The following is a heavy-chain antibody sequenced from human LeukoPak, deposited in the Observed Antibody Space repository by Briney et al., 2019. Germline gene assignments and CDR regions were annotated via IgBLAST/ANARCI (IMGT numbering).Heavy chain of an antibody. CDR3: AHRRCSSGWYKGCAFDI. CDR2: ISWNDDK. J-gene: IGHJ3*02. Sequence: SGPTLVKPTQTPTLTCTFSGFSLSTSGVGVGWIRQPPGKALEWPALISWNDDKRYSPSLKSRLTITKDTSKNEVVLTMTNMDPVDTATYYCAHRRCSSGWYKGCAFDIWGQGTMVTVSS. D-gene: IGHD6-19*01. CDR1: GFSLSTSGVG. V-gene: IGHV2-5*01.